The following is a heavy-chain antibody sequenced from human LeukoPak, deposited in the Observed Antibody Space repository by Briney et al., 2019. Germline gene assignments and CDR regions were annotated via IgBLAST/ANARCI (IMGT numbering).Heavy chain of an antibody. D-gene: IGHD1-14*01. Sequence: GRSLRLSCAGSGFTFGGYGMHWFRQTPGKGLEWVAVIAYDGSRAFYADSVKGRFTISRDNSKNTMSVQMDDLRAEDTAVYYCTRYNNDHFDYWAREPWSPSPQ. CDR2: IAYDGSRA. J-gene: IGHJ4*02. V-gene: IGHV3-33*01. CDR3: TRYNNDHFDY. CDR1: GFTFGGYG.